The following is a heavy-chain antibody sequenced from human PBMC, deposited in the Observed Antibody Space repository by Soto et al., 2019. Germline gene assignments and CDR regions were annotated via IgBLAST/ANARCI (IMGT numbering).Heavy chain of an antibody. D-gene: IGHD3-3*01. V-gene: IGHV1-2*02. J-gene: IGHJ6*02. CDR2: INPNSGGT. CDR1: GYTFTGYY. Sequence: GASVKVSCKASGYTFTGYYMHWVRQAPGQGLEWMGWINPNSGGTNYAQKFQGRVTMTRDTSISTAYMELSRLRSDDTAVYYCARGVWSGYSPYYYYGMDVWGQGTTVTVSS. CDR3: ARGVWSGYSPYYYYGMDV.